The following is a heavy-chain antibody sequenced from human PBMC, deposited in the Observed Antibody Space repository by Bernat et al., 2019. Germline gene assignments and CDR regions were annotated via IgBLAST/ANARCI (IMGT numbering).Heavy chain of an antibody. CDR2: ISYDGSNK. Sequence: QAQLVESGGGVVQPGRSLRLSCAASGFTFSSYGIHWVRQAPGKGLEWVAVISYDGSNKYYADSVKGRFTISRDNSKNTLYLQMNSLRPEDTAVYYCAKDEGCSSTSCPGFGGWGQGTLVTVSS. J-gene: IGHJ4*02. V-gene: IGHV3-30*18. D-gene: IGHD2-2*01. CDR1: GFTFSSYG. CDR3: AKDEGCSSTSCPGFGG.